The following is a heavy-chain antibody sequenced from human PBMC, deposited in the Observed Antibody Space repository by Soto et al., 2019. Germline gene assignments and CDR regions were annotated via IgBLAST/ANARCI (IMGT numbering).Heavy chain of an antibody. CDR1: GFTFSNAW. CDR2: IKRKTDGGTT. J-gene: IGHJ4*02. V-gene: IGHV3-15*07. D-gene: IGHD6-19*01. Sequence: PGGSLRLSCAASGFTFSNAWMNWVRQAPGKGLEWVGRIKRKTDGGTTDYAAPVKGRFTISRDDSKNTLYLQMNSLKTEDTAVYYCTTDKQWLERKIIRSLYWGQGTLVTVSS. CDR3: TTDKQWLERKIIRSLY.